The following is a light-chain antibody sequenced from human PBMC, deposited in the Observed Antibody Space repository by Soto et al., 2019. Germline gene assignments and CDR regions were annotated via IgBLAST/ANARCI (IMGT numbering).Light chain of an antibody. V-gene: IGKV1-5*01. CDR1: QSITTY. CDR2: AAA. CDR3: QQYNTYSPRNP. Sequence: DVQITQSPSSLSTSVGHRLTNTYWANQSITTYLKSYQQKPGKDPKLLLYAAASLKSAVPPSFSGSGAGTEFTLTISSLQPDDFATYYCQQYNTYSPRNPFGQGTKVDIK. J-gene: IGKJ1*01.